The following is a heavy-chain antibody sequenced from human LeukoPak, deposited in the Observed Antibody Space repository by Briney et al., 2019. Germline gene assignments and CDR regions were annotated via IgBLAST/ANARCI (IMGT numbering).Heavy chain of an antibody. CDR3: AKPGSSSPGNAFNI. Sequence: GGSLRLSCAASGFIFSSYTMKWVRQAPGKGLEWVSDISSSSNTIYYADSVKGRFTVSRDNSKNTLFLQMNSLRPEDTAVYYCAKPGSSSPGNAFNIWGQGTMVTVSS. J-gene: IGHJ3*02. D-gene: IGHD6-6*01. CDR1: GFIFSSYT. V-gene: IGHV3-48*01. CDR2: ISSSSNTI.